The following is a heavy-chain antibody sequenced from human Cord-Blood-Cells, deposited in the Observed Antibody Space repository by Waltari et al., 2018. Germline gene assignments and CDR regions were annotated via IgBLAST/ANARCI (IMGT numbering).Heavy chain of an antibody. J-gene: IGHJ3*02. CDR3: ARCFVRWGRNAFDI. CDR2: ISAYNGNT. V-gene: IGHV1-18*04. CDR1: GYTFTSSG. Sequence: QVQLVQSGAEVKKTGASVKDSCKAYGYTFTSSGISWVRRAPGQGLEWMGWISAYNGNTNYAQKLQGRVTMTTDTSTSTAYMELRSLRSDDTAVYYCARCFVRWGRNAFDIWGQGTMVTVSS. D-gene: IGHD7-27*01.